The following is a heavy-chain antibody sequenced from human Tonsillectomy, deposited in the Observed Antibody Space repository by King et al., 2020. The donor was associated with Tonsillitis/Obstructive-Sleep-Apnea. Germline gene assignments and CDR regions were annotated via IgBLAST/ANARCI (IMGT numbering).Heavy chain of an antibody. CDR1: GFTFPAYS. CDR3: ARERGKGSGTALFDY. J-gene: IGHJ4*02. CDR2: INKDGSEK. V-gene: IGHV3-7*03. Sequence: VQLVESGGDLVQPGGSLRVSCAATGFTFPAYSMTWVRQAPGKGLEWVANINKDGSEKDYVDSVKGRFTISRDNANSSLYLQMNSLRAEDTALYYCARERGKGSGTALFDYWGQGILVTVSS. D-gene: IGHD1-14*01.